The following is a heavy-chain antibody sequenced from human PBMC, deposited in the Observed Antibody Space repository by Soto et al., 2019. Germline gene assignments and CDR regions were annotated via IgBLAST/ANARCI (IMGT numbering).Heavy chain of an antibody. Sequence: QVQLVESGGGVVQPGRSLRLSCAASGFTFSSYGMHWVRQAPGKGLEWVAVISYDGSNKYYADSVKGRFTISRDNSKNTLYRQMNSLRAEDTAVYYCAKVRLVWWLRSDLDYWGQGTLVTVSS. CDR3: AKVRLVWWLRSDLDY. D-gene: IGHD5-12*01. V-gene: IGHV3-30*18. J-gene: IGHJ4*02. CDR1: GFTFSSYG. CDR2: ISYDGSNK.